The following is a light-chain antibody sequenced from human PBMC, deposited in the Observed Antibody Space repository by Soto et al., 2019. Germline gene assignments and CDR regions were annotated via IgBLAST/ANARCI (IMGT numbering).Light chain of an antibody. CDR2: GAS. CDR1: QSINKY. CDR3: QQYDNWPPWT. J-gene: IGKJ1*01. Sequence: ERVMTQSPATLSVSPGERATLSCRASQSINKYLAWYQQKPGQAPRLLIFGASTRASGIPARFSGSGSGTEFTLTISSLQSEDFAVYYCQQYDNWPPWTFGRGTKVDIK. V-gene: IGKV3-15*01.